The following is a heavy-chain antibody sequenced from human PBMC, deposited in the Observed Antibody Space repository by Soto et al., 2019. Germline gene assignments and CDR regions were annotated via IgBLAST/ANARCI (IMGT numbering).Heavy chain of an antibody. Sequence: PGGSLRLSCAASGFTFSSYAMHWVRQAPGKGLEWVAVISYDGSNKYYADSVKGRFTISRDNSKNTLYLQMNSLRAEDTAVYYCARGFIPGYCSSTSCSGPWFDPWGQGTLVTVSS. J-gene: IGHJ5*02. CDR2: ISYDGSNK. CDR3: ARGFIPGYCSSTSCSGPWFDP. V-gene: IGHV3-30-3*01. D-gene: IGHD2-2*01. CDR1: GFTFSSYA.